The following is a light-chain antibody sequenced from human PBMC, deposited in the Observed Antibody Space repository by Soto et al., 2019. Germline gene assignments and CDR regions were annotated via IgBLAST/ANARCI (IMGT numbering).Light chain of an antibody. CDR1: SSDVGGYNY. Sequence: QSVLTQPASVSGSPGQSITISCTGTSSDVGGYNYVSWYQQHPGKAPKLMIYEVSHRPSGVSNRFSGSKSGNTASLTISGLXAEDEADYYCSSYTSSTTLYVFGTGTKVTVL. J-gene: IGLJ1*01. CDR2: EVS. V-gene: IGLV2-14*01. CDR3: SSYTSSTTLYV.